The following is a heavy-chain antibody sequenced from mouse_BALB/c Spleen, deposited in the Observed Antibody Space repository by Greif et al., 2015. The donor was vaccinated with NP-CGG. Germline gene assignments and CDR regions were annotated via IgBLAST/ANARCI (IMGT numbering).Heavy chain of an antibody. CDR2: ISNLAYSI. Sequence: EVKLVESGGGLVQPGGSRKLSCAASGFTFSDYGMAWVRQAPGKGPEWVAFISNLAYSIYYADTVTGRFTISRENAKNTLFLEMSSLRSEDTAMYYCARFMTTGGFDYWGQGTTLTVSS. CDR3: ARFMTTGGFDY. V-gene: IGHV5-15*02. J-gene: IGHJ2*01. CDR1: GFTFSDYG. D-gene: IGHD1-1*01.